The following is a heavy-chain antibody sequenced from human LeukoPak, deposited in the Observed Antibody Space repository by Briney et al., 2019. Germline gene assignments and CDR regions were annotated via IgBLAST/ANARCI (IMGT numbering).Heavy chain of an antibody. Sequence: AGSLTLSSASSGFTFSSYAMSWVRQAPGKGLQRVSAINRSGSSTYYADSQKGHFTISRDNSKNTLYLQINSLRAEAAAVYYCAKGPVVPAAMSFDYWGQGTLVIVSS. J-gene: IGHJ4*02. V-gene: IGHV3-23*01. CDR1: GFTFSSYA. D-gene: IGHD2-2*01. CDR3: AKGPVVPAAMSFDY. CDR2: INRSGSST.